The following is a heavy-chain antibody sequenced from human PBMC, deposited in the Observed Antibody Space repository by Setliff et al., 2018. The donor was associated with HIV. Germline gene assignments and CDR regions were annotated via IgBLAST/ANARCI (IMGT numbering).Heavy chain of an antibody. D-gene: IGHD6-19*01. V-gene: IGHV4-31*03. CDR3: ASCMAGHYYYYMDV. Sequence: SETLSLTCTVSGGSISTGGYYWSWIRQHPGKGLEWIGYIYNSGGTYYNPSLKSRITMSIDTSKNQFSLKLNSVTAADTAVYFCASCMAGHYYYYMDVWGKGTTVTVSS. J-gene: IGHJ6*03. CDR2: IYNSGGT. CDR1: GGSISTGGYY.